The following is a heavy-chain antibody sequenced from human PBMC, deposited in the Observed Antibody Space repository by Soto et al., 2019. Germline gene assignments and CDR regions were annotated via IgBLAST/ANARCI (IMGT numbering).Heavy chain of an antibody. CDR3: GRSIVVVTAADY. V-gene: IGHV1-3*01. CDR1: GYTFTSYA. CDR2: INAGNGNT. D-gene: IGHD2-21*02. Sequence: GASVKVSCKASGYTFTSYAMHCVRQAPGQRLEWMGWINAGNGNTKYSQKFQGRVTITRDTSASTAYMELSSLRSEDTAVYYCGRSIVVVTAADYWGQGTLVTVSS. J-gene: IGHJ4*02.